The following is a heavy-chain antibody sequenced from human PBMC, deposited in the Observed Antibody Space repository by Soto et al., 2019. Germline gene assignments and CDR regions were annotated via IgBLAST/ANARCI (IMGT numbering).Heavy chain of an antibody. D-gene: IGHD2-15*01. CDR3: ARGQVVVVAANPLPYDY. CDR1: GGSFSGYY. V-gene: IGHV4-34*01. Sequence: SETLSLTCAVYGGSFSGYYWSWIRQPPGKGLEWIGEINHSGSTNYNPSLKSRVTISVDTSKNQFSLKLSSVTAADTAVYYCARGQVVVVAANPLPYDYWGQGTLVTVSS. CDR2: INHSGST. J-gene: IGHJ4*02.